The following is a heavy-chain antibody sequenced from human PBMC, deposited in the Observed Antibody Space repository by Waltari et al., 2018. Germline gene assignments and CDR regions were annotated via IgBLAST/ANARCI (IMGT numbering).Heavy chain of an antibody. CDR1: GGSISSYY. V-gene: IGHV4-4*09. CDR3: ARTKIAVTRGGWYFDL. D-gene: IGHD3-10*01. CDR2: IYTSGST. Sequence: QVQLQESGPGLVKPSETLSLTCTVSGGSISSYYWSWIRQPPGKGLEGIGYIYTSGSTNSTPSLNSRVTISVDTSKTQCSLKLSSVTAADTAVYYCARTKIAVTRGGWYFDLWGRGTLVTVSS. J-gene: IGHJ2*01.